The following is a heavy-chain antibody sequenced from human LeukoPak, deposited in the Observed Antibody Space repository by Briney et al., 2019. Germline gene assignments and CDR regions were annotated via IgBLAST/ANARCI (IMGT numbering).Heavy chain of an antibody. D-gene: IGHD3-22*01. J-gene: IGHJ4*02. CDR3: ARGAYYYED. CDR2: ISSSSSTI. V-gene: IGHV3-48*01. CDR1: GFTFSSCG. Sequence: GGSLRLSCAASGFTFSSCGMHWVRQAPGKGLEWVSYISSSSSTIYYADSVKGRFTISRDNAKNSLYLQMNSLRAEDTAVYYCARGAYYYEDWGQGTLVTVSS.